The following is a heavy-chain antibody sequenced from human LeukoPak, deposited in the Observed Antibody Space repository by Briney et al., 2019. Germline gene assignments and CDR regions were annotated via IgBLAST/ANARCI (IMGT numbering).Heavy chain of an antibody. J-gene: IGHJ4*02. CDR1: GFTFDDYT. V-gene: IGHV3-43*01. CDR3: AKGDSSSWYNFDY. CDR2: ISWDDDST. D-gene: IGHD6-13*01. Sequence: TGGSLRLSCAASGFTFDDYTMHWVRQAPGKGLEWVFLISWDDDSTYYADSVKGRFTISRDNSKNSLYLQMNSLRTEDTALYYCAKGDSSSWYNFDYWGQGTLVTVSS.